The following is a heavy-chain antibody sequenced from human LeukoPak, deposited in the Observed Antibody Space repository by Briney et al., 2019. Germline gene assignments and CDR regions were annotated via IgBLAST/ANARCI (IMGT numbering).Heavy chain of an antibody. CDR2: IYSDNT. Sequence: PGGSLRFSCTVSGFTVSSNSMSWVRQAPGKGLEWVSFIYSDNTHYSDSVKGRFTISRDDSKNTLYLQMNSLRAEDTAVYYCARKNGLDYWGQGTLVTVSS. J-gene: IGHJ4*02. CDR1: GFTVSSNS. V-gene: IGHV3-53*01. CDR3: ARKNGLDY.